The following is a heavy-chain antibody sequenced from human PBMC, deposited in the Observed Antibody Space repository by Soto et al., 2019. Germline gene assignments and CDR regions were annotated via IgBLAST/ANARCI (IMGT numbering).Heavy chain of an antibody. D-gene: IGHD5-12*01. J-gene: IGHJ4*02. Sequence: SETLSLTCTVSGGSISTGDYYCNWIRQPPGKGEEWIGNIHNSGSTYYNPSLKSRVTISGDTSNNQFSMKLSSVTADDTAVYYCARDSSVIMATIGYFDYWGQGTLVTVSS. CDR1: GGSISTGDYY. CDR2: IHNSGST. CDR3: ARDSSVIMATIGYFDY. V-gene: IGHV4-30-4*01.